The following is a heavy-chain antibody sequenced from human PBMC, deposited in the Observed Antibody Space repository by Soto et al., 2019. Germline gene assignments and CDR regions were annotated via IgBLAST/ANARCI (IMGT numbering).Heavy chain of an antibody. CDR2: IIPILGIA. J-gene: IGHJ4*02. CDR1: GGTFSSYT. D-gene: IGHD6-6*01. Sequence: ASVKVSCKASGGTFSSYTISWVRQAPGQGLEWMGRIIPILGIANYAQKFQGRVTITADKSTSTAYMELSSLRSEDTAVYYCARDPGPDFIAARPVDYWGQGTLVTVSS. CDR3: ARDPGPDFIAARPVDY. V-gene: IGHV1-69*04.